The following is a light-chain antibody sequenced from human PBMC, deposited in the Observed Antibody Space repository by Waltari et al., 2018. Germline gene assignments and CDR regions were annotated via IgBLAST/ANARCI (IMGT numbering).Light chain of an antibody. CDR2: EVK. CDR3: CSYAGRSTLV. Sequence: QSALTQPASVSGSPGQSITISCPGTSSDVGASNLIPWYQQHPGKTPPLMIYEVKKRPSGVSNRFSGSKSDNTASLTISGLQAEDEADYYCCSYAGRSTLVFGGGTNLTVL. CDR1: SSDVGASNL. V-gene: IGLV2-23*02. J-gene: IGLJ3*02.